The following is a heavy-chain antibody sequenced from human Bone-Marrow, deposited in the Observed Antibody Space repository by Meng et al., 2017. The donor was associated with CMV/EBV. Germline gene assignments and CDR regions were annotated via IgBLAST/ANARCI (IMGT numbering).Heavy chain of an antibody. V-gene: IGHV3-21*01. D-gene: IGHD2-21*01. J-gene: IGHJ4*02. CDR3: ASGEGVIAD. CDR1: GFTFSSYG. Sequence: SLRLSWTASGFTFSSYGMNWVRQAPGKGLEWVSSISSSSYIYYADSVKGRFTISRDNAKNSLYLQMNSLRAEDTAVYYCASGEGVIADWGQGTLVTVSS. CDR2: ISSSSYI.